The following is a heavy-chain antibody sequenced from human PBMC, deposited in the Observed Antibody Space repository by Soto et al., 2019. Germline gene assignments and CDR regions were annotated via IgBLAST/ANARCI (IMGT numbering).Heavy chain of an antibody. Sequence: PSETLSLTCTVSGGSISSGDYYWSWIRQPPGKGLEWIGYIYYSGSTCYNPSLKSRVTISVDTSKNQFSLKLSSVTAADTAVYYCARVKGSWFGELWAPDYGMDVWGQGTTVTVSS. J-gene: IGHJ6*02. CDR3: ARVKGSWFGELWAPDYGMDV. CDR1: GGSISSGDYY. CDR2: IYYSGST. D-gene: IGHD3-10*01. V-gene: IGHV4-30-4*01.